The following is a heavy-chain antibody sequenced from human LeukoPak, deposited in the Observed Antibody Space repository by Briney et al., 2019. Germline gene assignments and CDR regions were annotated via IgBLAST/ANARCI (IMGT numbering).Heavy chain of an antibody. CDR3: ARDVVGNLVGAFDI. CDR1: GFTFSTYT. Sequence: GGSLRLSCAASGFTFSTYTMNWVRQAPGKGLEWVSSISSSSSYIYYADSVKGRFTISRDNAKNSLYLQMNSLRAEDTTVYYCARDVVGNLVGAFDIWGQGTMVSVSS. D-gene: IGHD1-7*01. V-gene: IGHV3-21*01. J-gene: IGHJ3*02. CDR2: ISSSSSYI.